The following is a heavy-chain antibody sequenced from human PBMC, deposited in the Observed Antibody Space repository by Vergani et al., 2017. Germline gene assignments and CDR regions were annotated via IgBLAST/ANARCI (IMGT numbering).Heavy chain of an antibody. J-gene: IGHJ4*02. CDR2: ISGQNFRT. CDR3: ADRYGDDGFSPF. V-gene: IGHV3-23*01. Sequence: EVQLLESGGGSAQPGESLRLSCVASGFTFTAHGSNWVRQAPGKVLEWVSGISGQNFRTHYADSVKGRFTISRDDSKNTVYLQINSLRAEDTAFYYCADRYGDDGFSPFWGQGTLVTVSS. CDR1: GFTFTAHG. D-gene: IGHD2-21*01.